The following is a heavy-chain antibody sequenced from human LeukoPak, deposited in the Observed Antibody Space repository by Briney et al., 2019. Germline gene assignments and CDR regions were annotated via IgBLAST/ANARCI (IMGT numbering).Heavy chain of an antibody. Sequence: GRSLRLSCVASGFTFTGHSMHGVRQAPGKGLGGVAVISYDGSNKHYPDFMKGRFTSDRDNSKNTLYLQMNSMRAEDTAVYYCAKGGLYTSSSTFDYWGQGTLVTVSS. D-gene: IGHD6-6*01. CDR3: AKGGLYTSSSTFDY. J-gene: IGHJ4*02. CDR2: ISYDGSNK. V-gene: IGHV3-30*18. CDR1: GFTFTGHS.